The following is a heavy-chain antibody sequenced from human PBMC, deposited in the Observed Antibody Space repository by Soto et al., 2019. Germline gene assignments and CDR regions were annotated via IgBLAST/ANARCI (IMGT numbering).Heavy chain of an antibody. J-gene: IGHJ3*02. V-gene: IGHV1-18*01. CDR3: ARDSLSPMGPRSTMLVVGAYEAYDI. CDR2: FSAYSGNT. Sequence: QVKLVQSGAEVKNPGASVKVSCKASGYTFTSYGISWVRQAPGTGLEWMGWFSAYSGNTNYAQKLQGRGAMTTDTTSSIAYMELRSLRSEDRAVYYCARDSLSPMGPRSTMLVVGAYEAYDIWGQGTIVIVSS. D-gene: IGHD3-22*01. CDR1: GYTFTSYG.